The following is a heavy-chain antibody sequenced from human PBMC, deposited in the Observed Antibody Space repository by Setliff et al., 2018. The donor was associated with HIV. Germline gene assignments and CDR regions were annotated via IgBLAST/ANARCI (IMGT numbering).Heavy chain of an antibody. Sequence: PGGSLRLSCAASGFTVSSNYMSWVRQAPGKGLEWVSVIYGGGTTHYADSVKGRFTISRDNSKNTVYLQMNSLRAEDTAVYYCAKTSNTGYLFCSDYWGQGTLVTVSS. CDR1: GFTVSSNY. V-gene: IGHV3-53*01. CDR3: AKTSNTGYLFCSDY. D-gene: IGHD3-9*01. J-gene: IGHJ4*02. CDR2: IYGGGTT.